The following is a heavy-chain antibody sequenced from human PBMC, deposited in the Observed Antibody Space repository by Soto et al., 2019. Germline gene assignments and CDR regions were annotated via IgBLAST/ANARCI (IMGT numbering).Heavy chain of an antibody. J-gene: IGHJ4*02. V-gene: IGHV3-9*01. CDR2: ISWNSGSI. Sequence: EVQLVESGGGLVQPGRSLRLSCAASGFTFDDYAMHWVRQAPGKGLEWVSVISWNSGSIGYADSVKGRFTISRDNAKNSLYLQMNSLRAEDTALYSCAKGTSIAVADAGYFDYWGQGTLVTVSS. D-gene: IGHD6-19*01. CDR3: AKGTSIAVADAGYFDY. CDR1: GFTFDDYA.